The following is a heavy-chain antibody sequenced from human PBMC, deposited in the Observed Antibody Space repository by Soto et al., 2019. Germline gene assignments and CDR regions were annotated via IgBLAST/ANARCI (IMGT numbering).Heavy chain of an antibody. CDR2: ISGSGDST. J-gene: IGHJ4*02. CDR1: GFTFSSYA. Sequence: PGGSLRLSCAASGFTFSSYAMSWVRQAPGKGLEWVSGISGSGDSTYYADSVKGRFTISRDKSKNTLYLQMNSLRADDTAVYYCAKAPYSNTSGIYFFDYWGQGTLVTVSS. D-gene: IGHD1-26*01. CDR3: AKAPYSNTSGIYFFDY. V-gene: IGHV3-23*01.